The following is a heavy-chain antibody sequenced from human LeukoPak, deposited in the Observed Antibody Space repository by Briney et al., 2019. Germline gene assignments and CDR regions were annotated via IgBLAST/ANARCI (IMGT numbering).Heavy chain of an antibody. V-gene: IGHV1-69*04. D-gene: IGHD3-22*01. CDR3: ARAEPYDSSGYYYGY. Sequence: GASVKVSCKASGGTFSSYAISWVRPAPGQGLEWMGRIIPILGIANYAQKFQGRVTITADKSTSTAYMELSSLRSEDTAVYYCARAEPYDSSGYYYGYWGQGTLVTVSS. J-gene: IGHJ4*02. CDR1: GGTFSSYA. CDR2: IIPILGIA.